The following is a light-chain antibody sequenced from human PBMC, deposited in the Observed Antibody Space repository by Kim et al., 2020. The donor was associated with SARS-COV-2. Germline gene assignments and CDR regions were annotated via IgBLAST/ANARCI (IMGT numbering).Light chain of an antibody. CDR3: QSYDSSLSGSGV. CDR2: GNS. V-gene: IGLV1-40*01. CDR1: SSNIGACYD. Sequence: VTISCTGSSSNIGACYDVHWYQQLPGTAPKLLIYGNSNRPSGVPDRFAGSKSGTSASLAITGLQAEDEADYYCQSYDSSLSGSGVFGGGTKLTVL. J-gene: IGLJ3*02.